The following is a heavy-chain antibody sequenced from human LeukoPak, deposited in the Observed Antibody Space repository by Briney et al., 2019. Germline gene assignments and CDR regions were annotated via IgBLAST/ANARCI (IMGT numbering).Heavy chain of an antibody. CDR3: AKDGNSGAFDI. J-gene: IGHJ3*02. CDR2: ISYDGSNK. V-gene: IGHV3-30*18. CDR1: GFTFSSYG. Sequence: PGGSLRLSCAACGFTFSSYGMHWVRQAPGKGLEWVAVISYDGSNKYYADSVKGRFTISRDNSKNTLYLQMNSLRAEDTAVYYCAKDGNSGAFDIWGQGTMVTVSS. D-gene: IGHD4-23*01.